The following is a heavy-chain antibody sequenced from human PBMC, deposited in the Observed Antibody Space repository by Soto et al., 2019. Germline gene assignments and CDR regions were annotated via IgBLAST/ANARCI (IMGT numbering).Heavy chain of an antibody. D-gene: IGHD3-10*01. CDR2: IRSKAYGGTT. CDR1: GFTFGDYA. Sequence: GGSLRLSCTASGFTFGDYAMSWFRQAPGKGLEWVGFIRSKAYGGTTEYAASVKGRFTISRDDSKSIAYLQMNSLKTEDTAVYYCTRGGAYYGSGSYMNWFDPWGQGTLVTVSS. CDR3: TRGGAYYGSGSYMNWFDP. J-gene: IGHJ5*02. V-gene: IGHV3-49*03.